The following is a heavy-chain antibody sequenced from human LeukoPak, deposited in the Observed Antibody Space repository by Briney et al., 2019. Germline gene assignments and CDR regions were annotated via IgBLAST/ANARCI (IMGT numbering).Heavy chain of an antibody. CDR1: GYTFTSYY. Sequence: GASVKVSCKASGYTFTSYYMHWVRQAPGQGLEWMGLINPSGGSTSYAQKFQGRVTMTRDTSTSTVYMELSSLRSEDTAVYYCARDPSPNPPRYCSSTSCYPDAFFDYWGQGTLVTVSS. J-gene: IGHJ4*02. CDR3: ARDPSPNPPRYCSSTSCYPDAFFDY. D-gene: IGHD2-2*01. V-gene: IGHV1-46*01. CDR2: INPSGGST.